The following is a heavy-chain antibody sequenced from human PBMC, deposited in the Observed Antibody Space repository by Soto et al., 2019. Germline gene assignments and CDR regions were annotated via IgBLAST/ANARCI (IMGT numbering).Heavy chain of an antibody. D-gene: IGHD3-22*01. CDR3: GKRAGREYDESSGYIGGFDY. V-gene: IGHV3-23*01. CDR2: ISGSGGST. CDR1: GFTFSSYA. J-gene: IGHJ4*02. Sequence: EVQLLESGGGLVQPGGSLRLSCAASGFTFSSYAMSWVRQAPGKGLEWVSAISGSGGSTYYADAVKGRFTISRDNSKNTLYLQMNGLRAEDTAVYYCGKRAGREYDESSGYIGGFDYWGQGTLVTVSS.